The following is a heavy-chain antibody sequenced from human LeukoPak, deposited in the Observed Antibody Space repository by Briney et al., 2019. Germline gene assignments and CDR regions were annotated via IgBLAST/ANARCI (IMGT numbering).Heavy chain of an antibody. Sequence: SETLSLTCTVSGGSISSDYWSWIRQPPGKRLEWIGYIYYSGSTNYNPSLKSRVTISVDTSKNQFSLKLSSVTAADTAVYYCARRIEKTAMVDYWGQGTLVTVSS. CDR1: GGSISSDY. CDR2: IYYSGST. CDR3: ARRIEKTAMVDY. J-gene: IGHJ4*02. D-gene: IGHD5-18*01. V-gene: IGHV4-59*12.